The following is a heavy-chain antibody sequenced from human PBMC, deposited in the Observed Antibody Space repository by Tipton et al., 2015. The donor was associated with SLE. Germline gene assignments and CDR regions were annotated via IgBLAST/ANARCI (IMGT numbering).Heavy chain of an antibody. Sequence: TLSLTCTVSGGSISSYYWSWIRQPPGKGLEWIGYIYYSGSTNYNPSLKSRVTISVDTSRNQFSLKLSSVTAADTAVYYCAREGAGDWYFDLWGRGTLVTVSS. D-gene: IGHD6-19*01. J-gene: IGHJ2*01. CDR2: IYYSGST. CDR1: GGSISSYY. CDR3: AREGAGDWYFDL. V-gene: IGHV4-59*01.